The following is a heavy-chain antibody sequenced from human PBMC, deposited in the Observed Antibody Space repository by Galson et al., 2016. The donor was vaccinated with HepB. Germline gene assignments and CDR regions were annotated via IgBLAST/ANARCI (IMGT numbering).Heavy chain of an antibody. CDR1: GGSISSSSYT. V-gene: IGHV4-39*01. CDR3: AGFYSSRITFDC. Sequence: SETLSLTCTVSGGSISSSSYTWGWIRQPPGKGLEWIGSIYYSGSTHHNPSLKSRVTISVDTSKNEFSLKLSSVTAADTAVYYCAGFYSSRITFDCWGQGSLVTVSS. J-gene: IGHJ4*02. D-gene: IGHD2-15*01. CDR2: IYYSGST.